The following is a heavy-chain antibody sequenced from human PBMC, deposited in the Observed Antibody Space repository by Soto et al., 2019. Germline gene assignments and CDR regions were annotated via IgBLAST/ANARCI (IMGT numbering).Heavy chain of an antibody. J-gene: IGHJ3*02. CDR3: ARDDYGDYVVNLAFDI. V-gene: IGHV4-39*02. CDR1: GGSISSSSYY. CDR2: IYYSGST. D-gene: IGHD4-17*01. Sequence: QLQLQESGPGLVKPSETLSLTCTVSGGSISSSSYYWGWIRQPPGKGLEWIGSIYYSGSTYYNPSLKSRVTISVDTSKNQFSLKLSSVTAADTAVYYCARDDYGDYVVNLAFDIWGQGTMVTVSS.